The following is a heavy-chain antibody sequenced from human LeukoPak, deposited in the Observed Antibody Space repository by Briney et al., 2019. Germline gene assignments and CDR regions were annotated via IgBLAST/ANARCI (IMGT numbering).Heavy chain of an antibody. CDR1: GYTFTSYA. CDR3: ARDLPTQWLASSSADY. V-gene: IGHV7-4-1*02. J-gene: IGHJ4*02. CDR2: INTNTGNP. D-gene: IGHD6-19*01. Sequence: GASVKVSCKASGYTFTSYAMNWVRQAPGQGLEWMGWINTNTGNPTYAQGFTGRFVFSLDTSVSTAYLQISSLKAEDTAVYYCARDLPTQWLASSSADYWGQGTLVTVSS.